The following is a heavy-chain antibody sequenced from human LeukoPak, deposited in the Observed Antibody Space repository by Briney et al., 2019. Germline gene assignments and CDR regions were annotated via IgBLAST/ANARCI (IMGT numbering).Heavy chain of an antibody. CDR3: ARVWPRGIAVAGKEIDAFDI. J-gene: IGHJ3*02. D-gene: IGHD6-19*01. CDR2: NDYRGNS. CDR1: GGSVSSRGYY. V-gene: IGHV4-39*07. Sequence: PSETLSLTCTVSGGSVSSRGYYWGWIRQPPGKGLEWIGSNDYRGNSYYIPSLKSRVTISIDTSKSQLSLRLTSVTAADTAVYYCARVWPRGIAVAGKEIDAFDIWGQGTMVTVSS.